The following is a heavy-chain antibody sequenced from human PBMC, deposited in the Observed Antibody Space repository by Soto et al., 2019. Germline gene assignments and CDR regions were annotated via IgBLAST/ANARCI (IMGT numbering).Heavy chain of an antibody. J-gene: IGHJ6*02. D-gene: IGHD6-6*01. CDR3: AGPRGSSSDDYYYCGMDV. Sequence: GESLKISCKGSGYSFTSYWISWVRQMPGKGLEWMGRIDHSDSYTNYSPSFQGHVTISADKSISTAYLQWSSLKASDTAMYYCAGPRGSSSDDYYYCGMDVWGQGTTVTVSS. V-gene: IGHV5-10-1*01. CDR2: IDHSDSYT. CDR1: GYSFTSYW.